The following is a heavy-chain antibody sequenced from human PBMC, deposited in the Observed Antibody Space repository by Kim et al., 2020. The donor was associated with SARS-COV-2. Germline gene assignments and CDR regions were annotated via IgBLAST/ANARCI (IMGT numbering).Heavy chain of an antibody. Sequence: GESLKISCKGSGYSFTSYWIGWVRQMPGKGLEWMGIIYPGDSDTRYSPSFQGQVTISADKSISTAYLQWSSLKASDTAMYYCARHGRQYQLLSPSDYWGQGTLVTVSS. D-gene: IGHD2-2*01. V-gene: IGHV5-51*01. J-gene: IGHJ4*02. CDR1: GYSFTSYW. CDR2: IYPGDSDT. CDR3: ARHGRQYQLLSPSDY.